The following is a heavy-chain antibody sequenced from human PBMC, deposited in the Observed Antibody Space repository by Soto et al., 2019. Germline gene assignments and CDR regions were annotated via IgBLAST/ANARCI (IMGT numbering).Heavy chain of an antibody. V-gene: IGHV4-59*01. J-gene: IGHJ6*02. CDR2: IYYSGST. D-gene: IGHD6-13*01. CDR1: GGSISSYY. CDR3: ARDFRSSWPYYYYGMDV. Sequence: SETLSLTCTVSGGSISSYYWSWIRQPPGKGLEWTGYIYYSGSTNYNPSLKSRVTISVDTSKNQFSLKLSSVTAADTAVYYCARDFRSSWPYYYYGMDVWGQGTTVTVSS.